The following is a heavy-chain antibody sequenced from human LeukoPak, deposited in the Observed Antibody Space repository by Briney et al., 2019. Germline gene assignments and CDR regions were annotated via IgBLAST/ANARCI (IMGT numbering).Heavy chain of an antibody. Sequence: ASVKVSCKASVYTFTSYYIHWLRQAPGQGPEWMGWINPNNGGTIYAPKFQGRVTVTMDTSITTVYMELSSLTSDDTAMYYCARFLSGDYWGQGTLVTVSS. CDR1: VYTFTSYY. CDR3: ARFLSGDY. J-gene: IGHJ4*02. CDR2: INPNNGGT. D-gene: IGHD3-10*01. V-gene: IGHV1-2*02.